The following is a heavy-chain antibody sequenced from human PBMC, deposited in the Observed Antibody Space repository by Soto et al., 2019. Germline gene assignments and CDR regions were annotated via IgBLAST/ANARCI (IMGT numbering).Heavy chain of an antibody. CDR3: ARDSSTMVRGNNWFDP. J-gene: IGHJ5*02. D-gene: IGHD3-10*01. CDR2: INHSGST. Sequence: PSETLSLTCAVYGGSFSDYYWSWIRQPPGKGLEWIGEINHSGSTNYNPSLKSRVTISVDTSKNQFSLKLSSVTAADTAVYYCARDSSTMVRGNNWFDPWGQGTLVTVSS. CDR1: GGSFSDYY. V-gene: IGHV4-34*01.